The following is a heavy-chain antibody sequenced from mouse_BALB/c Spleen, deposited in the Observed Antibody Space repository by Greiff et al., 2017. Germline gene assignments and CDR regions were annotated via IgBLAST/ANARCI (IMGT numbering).Heavy chain of an antibody. D-gene: IGHD2-1*01. V-gene: IGHV14-4*02. CDR1: GFNIKDYY. J-gene: IGHJ3*01. Sequence: VQLQQSGAELVRSGASVKLSCTASGFNIKDYYMHWVKQRPEQGLEWIGWIDPENGDTEYAPKFQGKATMTADTSSNTAYLQLSSLTSEDTAVYYCNAWGGNYVWFAYWGQGTLVTVSA. CDR2: IDPENGDT. CDR3: NAWGGNYVWFAY.